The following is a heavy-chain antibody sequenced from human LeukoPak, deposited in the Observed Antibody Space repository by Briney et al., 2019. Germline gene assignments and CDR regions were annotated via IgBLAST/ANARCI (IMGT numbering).Heavy chain of an antibody. V-gene: IGHV4-34*01. CDR1: GGSFSGYY. CDR2: INHSGST. CDR3: ARVTPYYYYYYMDV. Sequence: SETLSLTCAVYGGSFSGYYWSWIRQPPGKGLEWIGEINHSGSTNYNPSLKSRVTISVDTSKNQFSLKLSSVTAAGTAVYYCARVTPYYYYYYMDVWGKGTTVTVSS. J-gene: IGHJ6*03.